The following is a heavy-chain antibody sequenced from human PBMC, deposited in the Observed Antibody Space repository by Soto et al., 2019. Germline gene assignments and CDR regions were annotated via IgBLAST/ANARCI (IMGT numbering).Heavy chain of an antibody. CDR3: ARVSGDYSGPSPKNTGISFDI. D-gene: IGHD4-17*01. V-gene: IGHV1-46*03. Sequence: ASVKVSCKASGYTFTSYYMHWVRQAPGQGLEWMGIINPSGGSTSYAQKFQGRVTMTRDTSTSTVYMELSSLRSEDTAVYYCARVSGDYSGPSPKNTGISFDIWGQGTIVTV. J-gene: IGHJ3*02. CDR1: GYTFTSYY. CDR2: INPSGGST.